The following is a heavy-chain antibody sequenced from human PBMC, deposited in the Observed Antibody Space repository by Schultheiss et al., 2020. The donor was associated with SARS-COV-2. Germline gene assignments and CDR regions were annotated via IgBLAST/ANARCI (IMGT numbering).Heavy chain of an antibody. CDR3: ARVPYGDYPGY. V-gene: IGHV4-59*01. CDR2: IYYSGST. CDR1: GGSISSYY. Sequence: SQTLSLTCTVSGGSISSYYYNWIRQPPGKGLEWIGYIYYSGSTNYNPSLKSRVTISVDTSKNQFSLKLSSVTAADTAVYYCARVPYGDYPGYWGQGTLVTVSS. D-gene: IGHD4-17*01. J-gene: IGHJ4*02.